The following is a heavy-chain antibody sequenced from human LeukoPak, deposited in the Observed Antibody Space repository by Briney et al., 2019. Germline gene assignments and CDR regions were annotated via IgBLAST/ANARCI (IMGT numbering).Heavy chain of an antibody. CDR1: GGSITSYY. V-gene: IGHV4-4*07. CDR3: ARDSGTTGEVKFDP. D-gene: IGHD3-10*01. CDR2: IYSSGT. Sequence: SESLSLTCTVSGGSITSYYWSWIRQPPGKGLEWIGRIYSSGTNYNPSLKSRVTMSADTSRNQVSLTLSSVTAADTAVYYCARDSGTTGEVKFDPWGQGTLVTVSS. J-gene: IGHJ5*02.